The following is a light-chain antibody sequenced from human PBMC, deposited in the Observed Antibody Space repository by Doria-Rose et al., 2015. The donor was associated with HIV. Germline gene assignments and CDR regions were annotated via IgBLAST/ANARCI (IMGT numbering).Light chain of an antibody. CDR2: DGS. CDR1: QSFSSTY. J-gene: IGKJ1*01. V-gene: IGKV3-20*01. Sequence: TRSPGTLSLSPGERATLSCRASQSFSSTYLAWYQQKPGQAPSLLIYDGSTRATGIPDRFSASGSGTDFTLTINRLEPEDFALYYCHQYGTSWTFGQGTKVE. CDR3: HQYGTSWT.